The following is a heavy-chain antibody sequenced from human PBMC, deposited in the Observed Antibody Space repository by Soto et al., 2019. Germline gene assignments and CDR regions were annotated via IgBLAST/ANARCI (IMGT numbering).Heavy chain of an antibody. V-gene: IGHV1-69*02. CDR2: IIPFLGIV. CDR1: GGTFSTYT. J-gene: IGHJ6*03. CDR3: AITPPGYSSSAEYCYYMAV. D-gene: IGHD6-13*01. Sequence: QVPLVQSGAEVKKPGSSVKVSCKASGGTFSTYTITWVRQAPGQGLEWMGRIIPFLGIVNYAQRFQGRVTINADKSTSTAYMELSSLRSEDTAVYFCAITPPGYSSSAEYCYYMAVWGKGTTVSVSS.